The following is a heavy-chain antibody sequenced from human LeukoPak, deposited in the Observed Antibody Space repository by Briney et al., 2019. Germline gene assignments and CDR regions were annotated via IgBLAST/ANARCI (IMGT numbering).Heavy chain of an antibody. J-gene: IGHJ4*02. CDR3: AKGQLYCSSTSCYKD. CDR2: ISGSGGST. V-gene: IGHV3-23*01. CDR1: GFTSSSYA. D-gene: IGHD2-2*02. Sequence: GGSLRLSCAASGFTSSSYAMSWVRQAPGKGLEWVSAISGSGGSTYYADSAKGRFTISRDNSKNTLYLQMNSLRAEDTAVYYCAKGQLYCSSTSCYKDWGQGTLVTVSS.